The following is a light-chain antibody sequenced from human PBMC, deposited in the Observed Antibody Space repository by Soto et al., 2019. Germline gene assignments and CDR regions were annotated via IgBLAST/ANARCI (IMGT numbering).Light chain of an antibody. CDR2: NAS. Sequence: DIQMTQSPSTLSASIGDRVTITCRASESISTWLAWYQHKPGKAPKFLIYNASRLESGVPSRFSGSGSGTEFTLTISNLQPDDFATYFCQQYDNYPRTFGQGTKVEIK. V-gene: IGKV1-5*01. CDR1: ESISTW. CDR3: QQYDNYPRT. J-gene: IGKJ1*01.